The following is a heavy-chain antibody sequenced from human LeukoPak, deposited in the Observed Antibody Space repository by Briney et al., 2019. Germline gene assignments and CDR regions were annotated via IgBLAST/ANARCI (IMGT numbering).Heavy chain of an antibody. D-gene: IGHD7-27*01. CDR1: GGSVSDYY. V-gene: IGHV4-59*02. CDR3: ASRKLGNDY. CDR2: TYHTGST. J-gene: IGHJ4*02. Sequence: SETLSLTCTISGGSVSDYYWSWIRQSPGKGLEWIGYTYHTGSTSYSPSLKSRVTISADTSQNQFSLKLSSVTAAVTAVYYCASRKLGNDYWGQGTLVTVSS.